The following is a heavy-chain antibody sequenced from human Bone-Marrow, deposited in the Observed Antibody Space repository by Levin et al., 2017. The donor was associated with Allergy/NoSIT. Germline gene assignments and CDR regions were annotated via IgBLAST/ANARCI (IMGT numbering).Heavy chain of an antibody. CDR2: INHGGST. CDR3: ARVRVILTGYYRGSQASYYYGMDV. CDR1: GGSFSDYY. V-gene: IGHV4-34*01. Sequence: ESLKISCAVYGGSFSDYYWSWIRQTPGKGLEWIGEINHGGSTNYSPSLKSRVSISVDASKNQFSLKLSSVTAADTAVYSCARVRVILTGYYRGSQASYYYGMDVWGQGTTVTVSS. D-gene: IGHD3-9*01. J-gene: IGHJ6*02.